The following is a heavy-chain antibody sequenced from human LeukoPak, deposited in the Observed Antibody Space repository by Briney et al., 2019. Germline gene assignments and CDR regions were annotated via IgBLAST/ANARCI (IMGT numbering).Heavy chain of an antibody. Sequence: PGGSLRLSCAASGFTFSSCDMHWVRQAPGKGLEWVAVISYDGSNKYYADSVKGRFTISRDNSKNTLYLQMNSLRAEDTAMYYCAKPEFSDSGSYYFDYWGQGTLVTVSS. CDR1: GFTFSSCD. CDR2: ISYDGSNK. J-gene: IGHJ4*02. D-gene: IGHD1-26*01. CDR3: AKPEFSDSGSYYFDY. V-gene: IGHV3-30*18.